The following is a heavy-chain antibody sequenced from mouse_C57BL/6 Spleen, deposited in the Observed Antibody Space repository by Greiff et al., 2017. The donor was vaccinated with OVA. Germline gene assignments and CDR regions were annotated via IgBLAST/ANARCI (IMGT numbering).Heavy chain of an antibody. CDR1: GYTFTSYW. CDR3: ARDYYGSGFAY. CDR2: IHPNSGST. D-gene: IGHD1-1*01. V-gene: IGHV1-64*01. Sequence: VKLQQPGAELVKPGASVKLSCKASGYTFTSYWMHWVKQRPGQGLEWIGMIHPNSGSTNYNEKFKSKATLTVDKSSSTAYMQLSSLTSEDSAVYYCARDYYGSGFAYWGQGTLVTVSA. J-gene: IGHJ3*01.